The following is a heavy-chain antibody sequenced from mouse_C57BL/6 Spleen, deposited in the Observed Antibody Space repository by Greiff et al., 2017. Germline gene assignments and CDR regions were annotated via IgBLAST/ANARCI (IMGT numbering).Heavy chain of an antibody. V-gene: IGHV1-42*01. J-gene: IGHJ2*01. CDR1: GYSFTGYY. Sequence: VQLQQSGPELVKPGASVTISCKASGYSFTGYYMTWVKQSPEKSLEWIGEINPSTGGTTYNQKFKAKATLTVAKSSSTAYMQLKSLTSEDSAVYYCARGKGDVSFDYWGQGTTLTVSS. CDR2: INPSTGGT. D-gene: IGHD3-3*01. CDR3: ARGKGDVSFDY.